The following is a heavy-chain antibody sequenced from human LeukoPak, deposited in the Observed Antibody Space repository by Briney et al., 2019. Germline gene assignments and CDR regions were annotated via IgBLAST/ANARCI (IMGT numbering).Heavy chain of an antibody. Sequence: GGSLRLSCAASGFTFSTYWMTWVRQAPGKGLDWVGNIKQDGSETYYADSLKGRFTISRDNAKSALYLQMNSLRAEDTAVYYCARGRLGDFWSGSYYFDYWGQGALVTVSS. CDR1: GFTFSTYW. V-gene: IGHV3-7*01. CDR2: IKQDGSET. D-gene: IGHD3-3*01. CDR3: ARGRLGDFWSGSYYFDY. J-gene: IGHJ4*02.